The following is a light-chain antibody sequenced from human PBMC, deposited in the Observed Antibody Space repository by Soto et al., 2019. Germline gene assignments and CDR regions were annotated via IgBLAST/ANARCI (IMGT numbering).Light chain of an antibody. Sequence: EIVLTQSPATLSLSPGERATLSCRASQNVSSYLAWYQQKPGQAPRLLIYDASNRATGIPARFSGSGSGTDFTLTISSLEPEDFAVYYCQQRSNLITFGQGTRLEIK. J-gene: IGKJ5*01. V-gene: IGKV3-11*01. CDR3: QQRSNLIT. CDR1: QNVSSY. CDR2: DAS.